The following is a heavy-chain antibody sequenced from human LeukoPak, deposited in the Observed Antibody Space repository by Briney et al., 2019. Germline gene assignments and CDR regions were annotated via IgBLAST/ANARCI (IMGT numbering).Heavy chain of an antibody. D-gene: IGHD3-3*01. CDR3: ARTYTIFGVVIIRDAFDI. J-gene: IGHJ3*02. CDR2: IYYSGST. V-gene: IGHV4-31*03. CDR1: GGSVSSGGYY. Sequence: SETLSLTCTVSGGSVSSGGYYWSWIRQHPGEGLEWIGYIYYSGSTYYNPSLKSRVSISVDTSKNQFSLKLSSVTAADTALYYCARTYTIFGVVIIRDAFDIWGQGTMVTVSS.